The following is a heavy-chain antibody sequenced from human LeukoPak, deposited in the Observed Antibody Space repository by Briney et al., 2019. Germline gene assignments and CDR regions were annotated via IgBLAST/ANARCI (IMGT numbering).Heavy chain of an antibody. CDR2: IYYSGST. CDR1: GGSISSYY. D-gene: IGHD2-15*01. Sequence: PSETLSLTCTVSGGSISSYYWSWIRQPPGKGLEWIGYIYYSGSTNYNPSLKSRVTISVDTSMNQFSLKLSSVTAADTAVYYCARQRVAARFPFDYWGQGTLVTVSS. V-gene: IGHV4-59*08. J-gene: IGHJ4*02. CDR3: ARQRVAARFPFDY.